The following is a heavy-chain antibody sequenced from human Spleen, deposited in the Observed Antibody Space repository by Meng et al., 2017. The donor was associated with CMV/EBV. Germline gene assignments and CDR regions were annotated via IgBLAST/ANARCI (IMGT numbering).Heavy chain of an antibody. CDR1: GFTLIRYW. Sequence: VASWGVLVHPGGSLRLSCAVSGFTLIRYWMHWVRQAPGKGLEWVSRIDSDGRDITYADSVRGRFTISRDNSKNTLYLQMNSLRAEDTAVYYCAREHSSSWYSWFDPWGQGTLVTVSS. CDR3: AREHSSSWYSWFDP. CDR2: IDSDGRDI. D-gene: IGHD6-13*01. J-gene: IGHJ5*02. V-gene: IGHV3-74*03.